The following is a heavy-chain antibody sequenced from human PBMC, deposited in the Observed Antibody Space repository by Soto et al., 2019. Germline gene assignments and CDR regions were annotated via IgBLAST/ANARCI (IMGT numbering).Heavy chain of an antibody. J-gene: IGHJ6*02. Sequence: ASVKVSCKASGYTFSNYATHWVRQAPGQRLEWMGWINAGNDKTKYSQNFQGRVTITRDTSASTAYMELSSLRSEDTVVYYCANNGDYYYYGMDVWGQGTTVTVSS. CDR3: ANNGDYYYYGMDV. D-gene: IGHD4-17*01. CDR2: INAGNDKT. V-gene: IGHV1-3*01. CDR1: GYTFSNYA.